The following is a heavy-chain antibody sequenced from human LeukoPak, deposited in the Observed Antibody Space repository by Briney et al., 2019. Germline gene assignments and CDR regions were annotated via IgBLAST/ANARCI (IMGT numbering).Heavy chain of an antibody. CDR1: GGSFSSGRYS. D-gene: IGHD3-22*01. J-gene: IGHJ3*02. CDR2: IYYSGST. CDR3: ARGGLDSSGYWAAFDI. V-gene: IGHV4-61*01. Sequence: PSETLSLTCTVSGGSFSSGRYSWSWLRQPPGKGLEWIGYIYYSGSTNYNPSLKSRVTISVDTSKNQFSLKLSSVTAADTAVYYCARGGLDSSGYWAAFDIWGQGTMVTVSS.